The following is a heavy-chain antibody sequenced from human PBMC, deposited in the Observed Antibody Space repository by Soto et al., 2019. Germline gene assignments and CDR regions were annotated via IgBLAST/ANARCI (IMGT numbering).Heavy chain of an antibody. D-gene: IGHD3-16*01. J-gene: IGHJ4*02. Sequence: NPSETLSLTCTVSGGSIGSYHWSWVRQPPGKGLEWIASVYYTGATNYNPSLGSRVTISIDAPDNQISLKLTSVTAADTAFYYCAIDTALTGMSALWGQGTLVTVSS. CDR3: AIDTALTGMSAL. CDR2: VYYTGAT. V-gene: IGHV4-59*01. CDR1: GGSIGSYH.